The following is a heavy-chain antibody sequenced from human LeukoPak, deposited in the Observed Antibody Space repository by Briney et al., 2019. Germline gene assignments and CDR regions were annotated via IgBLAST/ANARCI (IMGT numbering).Heavy chain of an antibody. CDR1: GFTFSSYG. CDR3: AREVVAAALGSDY. J-gene: IGHJ4*02. D-gene: IGHD6-13*01. Sequence: GGSLRLSCAASGFTFSSYGMHWVRQAPGKGLEWVAFIRYDGSDKYYADSVKGRFTISRDNAKNSLYLQMNSLRAEDTAVYYCAREVVAAALGSDYWGQGTLVTVSS. V-gene: IGHV3-30*02. CDR2: IRYDGSDK.